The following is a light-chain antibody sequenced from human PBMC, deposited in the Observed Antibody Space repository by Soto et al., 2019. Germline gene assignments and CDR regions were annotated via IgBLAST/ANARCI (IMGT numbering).Light chain of an antibody. J-gene: IGKJ5*01. CDR3: QQYNDWPPIT. V-gene: IGKV3-15*01. CDR1: QSVSNN. CDR2: YAS. Sequence: EIMMTQSPATLSVSPGERATLSCRASQSVSNNLAWYQQKPGQAPRLLIYYASTRATGIPPRFSGSGSGTELTLTISSLQSEDFALYYCQQYNDWPPITFGQGTRLEIK.